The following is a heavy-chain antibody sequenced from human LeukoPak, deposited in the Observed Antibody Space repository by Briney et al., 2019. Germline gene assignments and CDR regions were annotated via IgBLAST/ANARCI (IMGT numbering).Heavy chain of an antibody. V-gene: IGHV3-48*03. Sequence: GGSLRLSCAASGFTFSDYEINWVRQAPGKGLEWVSCISSSGSTTYYADSVRGRFTISRDNAKNSLFLQMNTLTVEDTAVYYSARGALHVFDYWGQGTPVTVSS. CDR1: GFTFSDYE. D-gene: IGHD3-10*02. J-gene: IGHJ4*02. CDR2: ISSSGSTT. CDR3: ARGALHVFDY.